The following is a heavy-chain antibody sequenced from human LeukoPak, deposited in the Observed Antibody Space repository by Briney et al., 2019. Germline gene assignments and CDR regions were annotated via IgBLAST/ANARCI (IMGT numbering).Heavy chain of an antibody. Sequence: ASVKVSCKASGYTFTSYDINWVRQATGQGLEWMGWMNPNSGNTGYAQKFQGRVTITRNTSISTAYMELSSLRSEDTAVYYCARGILPSEYYFDYWGQGTLVTVSS. D-gene: IGHD2/OR15-2a*01. V-gene: IGHV1-8*03. CDR1: GYTFTSYD. J-gene: IGHJ4*02. CDR3: ARGILPSEYYFDY. CDR2: MNPNSGNT.